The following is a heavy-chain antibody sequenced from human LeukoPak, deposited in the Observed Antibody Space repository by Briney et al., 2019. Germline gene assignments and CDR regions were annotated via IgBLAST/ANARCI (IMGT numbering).Heavy chain of an antibody. Sequence: GGSLRLSCAASGFTFTSFWMTWVRQAPGKGLEWVANIKQDGSEKYYVDSVKGRFTISRDNDKNSVYLQMNSLRAEDTAVYYCAREMEDYGDYKTDYWGQGTLVTVSS. D-gene: IGHD4-17*01. J-gene: IGHJ4*02. CDR2: IKQDGSEK. CDR3: AREMEDYGDYKTDY. CDR1: GFTFTSFW. V-gene: IGHV3-7*01.